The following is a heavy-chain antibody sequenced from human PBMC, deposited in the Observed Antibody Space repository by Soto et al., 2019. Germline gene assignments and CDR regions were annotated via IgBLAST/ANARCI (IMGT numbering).Heavy chain of an antibody. Sequence: QQQLQESGSGLVKPSQTLSLTCAVSGGSISSGGYSWSWIRQPPGKGLEWIGYIYHSGSTYYNPSLKSRVTISVDRSKNQFSLKLSSVTAADMAVYYCARVEAGAFDIWGQGTMVTVSS. D-gene: IGHD6-25*01. CDR1: GGSISSGGYS. V-gene: IGHV4-30-2*01. J-gene: IGHJ3*02. CDR3: ARVEAGAFDI. CDR2: IYHSGST.